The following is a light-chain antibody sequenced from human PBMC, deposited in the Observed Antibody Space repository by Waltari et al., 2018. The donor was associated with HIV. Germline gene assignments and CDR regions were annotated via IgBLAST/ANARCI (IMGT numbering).Light chain of an antibody. J-gene: IGLJ3*02. CDR2: SNN. V-gene: IGLV1-44*01. CDR3: AAWDDSLNGPL. CDR1: SSNIGSNS. Sequence: QSVLTQPPSASGTPGQRVTISCSGSSSNIGSNSVPWYQHLPGTAPKVLMYSNNPRPSGVPERFSGSKSGTSASLAISGLQSEDEADYYCAAWDDSLNGPLFGGRTKLTVL.